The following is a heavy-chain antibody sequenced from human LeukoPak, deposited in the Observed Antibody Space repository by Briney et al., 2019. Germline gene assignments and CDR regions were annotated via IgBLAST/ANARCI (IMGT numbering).Heavy chain of an antibody. J-gene: IGHJ4*02. CDR2: IYPGDSGT. Sequence: GESLKISCKGSGFIFTDYWIGWVRQMPGKGLEWMGIIYPGDSGTRYSPSFQGQATISVDKSISTAYLQWTSLKASDTAMYYCATYDCTSTTCSFDYWGQGTLVTVSS. D-gene: IGHD2-2*01. V-gene: IGHV5-51*01. CDR3: ATYDCTSTTCSFDY. CDR1: GFIFTDYW.